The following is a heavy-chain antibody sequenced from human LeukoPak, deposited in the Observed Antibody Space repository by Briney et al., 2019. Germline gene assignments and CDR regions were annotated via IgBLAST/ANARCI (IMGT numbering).Heavy chain of an antibody. Sequence: GGSLRLSCAASGFTFSSYAMSWVRQAPGKGLEWVSAISGSGGSTYYADSVKGRFTISRDNSKNTLYLQMNSLRAEDTAVYYCATPPPRIAVAGTWFDPWGQGTLVTVSS. D-gene: IGHD6-19*01. CDR2: ISGSGGST. J-gene: IGHJ5*02. V-gene: IGHV3-23*01. CDR3: ATPPPRIAVAGTWFDP. CDR1: GFTFSSYA.